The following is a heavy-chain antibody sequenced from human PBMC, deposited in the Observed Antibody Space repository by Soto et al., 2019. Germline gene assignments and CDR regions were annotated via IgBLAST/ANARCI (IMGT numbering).Heavy chain of an antibody. CDR2: IRSNSYGGTR. D-gene: IGHD6-19*01. V-gene: IGHV3-49*03. J-gene: IGHJ4*02. CDR1: GFTFGDYA. Sequence: GSLRLSCTTSGFTFGDYAMSWFRQAPGKGLEWVGLIRSNSYGGTREYAASVKGRFTISRDDTTKIAYLEMNSLKTEDTALYYCSRSYWYSSGWRFDYWGLGTLVTVS. CDR3: SRSYWYSSGWRFDY.